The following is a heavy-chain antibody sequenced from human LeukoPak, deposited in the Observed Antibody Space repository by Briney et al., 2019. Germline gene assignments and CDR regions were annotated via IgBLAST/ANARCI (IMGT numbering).Heavy chain of an antibody. J-gene: IGHJ4*02. V-gene: IGHV3-30*18. Sequence: GRSLRLSCVGSGFTFRDYGMHWVRQAPGKGLEWVALMSFDGSDKYFADSVKGRFTISRDNSKNTLYLHMSNLRAEDTALYYCAKDLACGNVPDSWGQGTLVTVYS. CDR1: GFTFRDYG. D-gene: IGHD1-1*01. CDR3: AKDLACGNVPDS. CDR2: MSFDGSDK.